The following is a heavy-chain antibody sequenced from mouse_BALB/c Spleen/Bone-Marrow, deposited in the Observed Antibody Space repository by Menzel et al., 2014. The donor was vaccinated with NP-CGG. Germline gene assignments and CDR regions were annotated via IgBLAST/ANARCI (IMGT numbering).Heavy chain of an antibody. Sequence: QVQLQQPGAELVEPGASVKMSCKASGYTFTSYWMHWVKQRPGQGLEWIGTIDPSDSYTSYNQKFKGKATLTVDTSSSTAYMQLSSLTSEDSAVYYCTRDDYGYWGQGATLTVSS. V-gene: IGHV1S127*01. CDR1: GYTFTSYW. J-gene: IGHJ2*01. CDR2: IDPSDSYT. CDR3: TRDDYGY. D-gene: IGHD2-4*01.